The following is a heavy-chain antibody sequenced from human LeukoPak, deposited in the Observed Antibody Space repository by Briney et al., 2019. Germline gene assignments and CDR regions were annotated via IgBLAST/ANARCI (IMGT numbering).Heavy chain of an antibody. CDR2: INPNSGGT. V-gene: IGHV1-2*02. CDR1: GYTFTGYY. J-gene: IGHJ4*02. D-gene: IGHD2-2*01. CDR3: ARTPLEVVVPAAIY. Sequence: GASVKVSCKASGYTFTGYYMHWVRQAPGQGLEWMGWINPNSGGTNYAQKFQGRVTMTRDTSISTAYMELSRLRSDDTAVYYCARTPLEVVVPAAIYWGQGTLVTVSS.